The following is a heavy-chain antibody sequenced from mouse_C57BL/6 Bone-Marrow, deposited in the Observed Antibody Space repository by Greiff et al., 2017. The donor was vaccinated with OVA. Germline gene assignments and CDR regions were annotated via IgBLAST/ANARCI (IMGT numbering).Heavy chain of an antibody. D-gene: IGHD2-4*01. CDR3: ARWGGLYDYRWYWYFDV. Sequence: QVQLQQSGAELARPGASVKLSCTASGYTFTSYGISWVKQRTGQGLEWIGEIYPRSGNTYYNEKFKGKATLTADKSSSTAYMELRSLTSEDSAVYFCARWGGLYDYRWYWYFDVWGTGTTVTVSS. CDR2: IYPRSGNT. J-gene: IGHJ1*03. CDR1: GYTFTSYG. V-gene: IGHV1-81*01.